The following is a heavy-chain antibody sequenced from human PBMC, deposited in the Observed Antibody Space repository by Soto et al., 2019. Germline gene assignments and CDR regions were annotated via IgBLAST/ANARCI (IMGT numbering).Heavy chain of an antibody. Sequence: QVQLVESGGGVVQPGRSLRLSCVASGFTFSSYGMHWVRQAPGKGLEWVAIISYDGSNTYYADSVKGRFTISRDNSKNTLYLQMNSLRAEDTSVYYCAKEGGLSGSYYISSSYYFCNWGQGTLVTVSS. J-gene: IGHJ4*02. D-gene: IGHD1-26*01. V-gene: IGHV3-30*18. CDR3: AKEGGLSGSYYISSSYYFCN. CDR2: ISYDGSNT. CDR1: GFTFSSYG.